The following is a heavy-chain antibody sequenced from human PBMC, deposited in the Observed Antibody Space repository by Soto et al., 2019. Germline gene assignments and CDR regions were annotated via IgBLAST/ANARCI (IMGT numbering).Heavy chain of an antibody. CDR1: GFTFSSYS. J-gene: IGHJ4*02. V-gene: IGHV3-48*01. CDR3: ARGIPYSNYGQPVDY. Sequence: GGSLRLSCAASGFTFSSYSMNWVRQAPGKGLEWVSYISSSSSSTIYYADSVKGRFTISRDNAKNSLYLQMNSLRAEDTAVYYCARGIPYSNYGQPVDYWGQGTLVTVSS. D-gene: IGHD4-4*01. CDR2: ISSSSSSTI.